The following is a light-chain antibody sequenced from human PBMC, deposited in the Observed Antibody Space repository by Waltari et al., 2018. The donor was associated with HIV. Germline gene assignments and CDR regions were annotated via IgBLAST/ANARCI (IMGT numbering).Light chain of an antibody. Sequence: QSVLTQPPSASGTPGQSVTISCSGSNSNIGEYPVNWYHQVPGTAPKLVIYANVQLPAGVPARFPGSQSGTSASLAISGLRSEDEGYYYCAAWDDTLYGLFGGGTKLTVL. CDR1: NSNIGEYP. V-gene: IGLV1-44*01. CDR3: AAWDDTLYGL. CDR2: ANV. J-gene: IGLJ2*01.